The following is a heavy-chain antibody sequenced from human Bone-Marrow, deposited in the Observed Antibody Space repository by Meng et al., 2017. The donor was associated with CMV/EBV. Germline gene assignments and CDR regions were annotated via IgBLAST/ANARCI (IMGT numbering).Heavy chain of an antibody. CDR2: IYWNDDK. J-gene: IGHJ5*02. CDR1: GLG. Sequence: GLGVGWIRQPPGKALEWLALIYWNDDKRYSPSLKSRLTITKDTSKNQVVLTMTNMDPVDTATYYCAHLLTYYDFWSGPEGGYNWFDPWGQGTLVTVSS. CDR3: AHLLTYYDFWSGPEGGYNWFDP. D-gene: IGHD3-3*01. V-gene: IGHV2-5*01.